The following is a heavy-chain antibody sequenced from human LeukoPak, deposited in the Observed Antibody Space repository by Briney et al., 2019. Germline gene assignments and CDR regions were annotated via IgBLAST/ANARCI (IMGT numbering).Heavy chain of an antibody. CDR2: IYTSGST. J-gene: IGHJ3*02. CDR1: LESISGYY. CDR3: ARDLGYSSSWSESAFDI. V-gene: IGHV4-4*07. Sequence: PSETLSLTCTVSLESISGYYWSWIRQPAGKGLEWIGRIYTSGSTNYNPSLKSRVTMSVDTSKNQFSLKLSSVTAADTAVYYCARDLGYSSSWSESAFDIWGQGTMDTVTS. D-gene: IGHD6-13*01.